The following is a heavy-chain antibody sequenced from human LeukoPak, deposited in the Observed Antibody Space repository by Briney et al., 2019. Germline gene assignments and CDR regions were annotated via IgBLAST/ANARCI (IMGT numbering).Heavy chain of an antibody. CDR2: THYTGET. J-gene: IGHJ4*02. D-gene: IGHD3-10*01. CDR3: GRNLGSGSDH. V-gene: IGHV4-59*11. Sequence: SETLSLTCNVSGDSISGPYWNWIRQSPGRGLEWIGYTHYTGETDYNPSLKSRLTMSVDTSNNQVYLRLSSVTAADTAVYYCGRNLGSGSDHWGQGTLVTVSS. CDR1: GDSISGPY.